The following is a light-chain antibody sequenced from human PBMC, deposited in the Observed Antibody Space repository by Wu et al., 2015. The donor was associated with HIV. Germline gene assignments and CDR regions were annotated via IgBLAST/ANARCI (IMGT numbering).Light chain of an antibody. J-gene: IGKJ2*01. CDR3: QQYGSSPPSFT. V-gene: IGKV1-27*01. CDR2: AAS. CDR1: QGISNF. Sequence: DIQMTQSPSSLSASVGDRVTITCRASQGISNFLAWYQQKPGKPPKVLIYAASTLQSGVPSRFSGSGSGTDYTLTISSLQPEDFAVYYCQQYGSSPPSFTFGQGTKLEIK.